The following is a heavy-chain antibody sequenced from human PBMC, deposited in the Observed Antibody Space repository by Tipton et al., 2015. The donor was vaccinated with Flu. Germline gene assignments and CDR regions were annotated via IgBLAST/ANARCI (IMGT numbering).Heavy chain of an antibody. CDR2: INQDGSVN. V-gene: IGHV3-7*03. CDR3: ARDHPPSITVLGEITDYFGMAV. CDR1: GFTFSDYW. D-gene: IGHD3-3*01. J-gene: IGHJ6*02. Sequence: SLRLSCEASGFTFSDYWMHWVRQAPGKGLEWVANINQDGSVNYYVDSVKGRFTIPRDNVKNSLYLQMNSLRAEDTAVYYCARDHPPSITVLGEITDYFGMAVWGQGTTVTVSS.